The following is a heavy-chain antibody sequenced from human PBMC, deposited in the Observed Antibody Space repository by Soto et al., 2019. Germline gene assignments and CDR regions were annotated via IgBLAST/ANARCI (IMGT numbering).Heavy chain of an antibody. J-gene: IGHJ4*02. V-gene: IGHV3-30*04. Sequence: QVQLVESGGGVVLPGRSLRLSCEASGFTFSYYPIHWVRQAPGKGLDWVAVISDDGNNKYYADSVKGRFTISRDNSRNTLYLQMDSLRPEDTAVYYCSRDWDYSDSSGYLEYWGQGTVVTVSS. D-gene: IGHD3-22*01. CDR3: SRDWDYSDSSGYLEY. CDR2: ISDDGNNK. CDR1: GFTFSYYP.